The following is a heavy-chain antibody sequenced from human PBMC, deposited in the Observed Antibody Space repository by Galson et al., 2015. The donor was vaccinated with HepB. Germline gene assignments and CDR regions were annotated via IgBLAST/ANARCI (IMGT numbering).Heavy chain of an antibody. Sequence: SLRLSCAASGFTFSSYGMHWVRQAPGKGLEWVAVIWYDGSNKYYADSVKGRFTISRDNSKNTLYLQMNSLRAEDTAVYYCARDPGMQGYHRGAFDIWGQGTMVTVSS. V-gene: IGHV3-33*01. D-gene: IGHD3-10*01. CDR3: ARDPGMQGYHRGAFDI. J-gene: IGHJ3*02. CDR2: IWYDGSNK. CDR1: GFTFSSYG.